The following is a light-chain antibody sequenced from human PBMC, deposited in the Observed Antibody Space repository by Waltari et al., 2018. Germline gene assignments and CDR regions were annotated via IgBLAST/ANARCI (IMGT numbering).Light chain of an antibody. CDR1: QSVTNP. J-gene: IGKJ3*01. V-gene: IGKV3-11*01. CDR3: QHRGHWPPDAT. CDR2: DAS. Sequence: EIVLTQSPATLSLSPGERATLSCRASQSVTNPLAWYQQKPGQSPRLLIYDASNRATGIPARFSGSGSGTDFTLTINSLEPEDFAVYYCQHRGHWPPDATFGPGTKVDIK.